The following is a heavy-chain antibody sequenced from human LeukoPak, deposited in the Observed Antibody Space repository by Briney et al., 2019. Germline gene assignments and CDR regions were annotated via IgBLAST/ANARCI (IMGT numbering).Heavy chain of an antibody. J-gene: IGHJ4*02. Sequence: ASVKASCKASGYTFTGYYMHWVRQAPGQGLEWMGWINPNSGGTNYAQKFQGRVSMTSDTSISTAYMELSRLTSDDTAVYYCARDTYGGNWSLGYWGQGTLVTVSS. CDR2: INPNSGGT. V-gene: IGHV1-2*02. D-gene: IGHD4-23*01. CDR1: GYTFTGYY. CDR3: ARDTYGGNWSLGY.